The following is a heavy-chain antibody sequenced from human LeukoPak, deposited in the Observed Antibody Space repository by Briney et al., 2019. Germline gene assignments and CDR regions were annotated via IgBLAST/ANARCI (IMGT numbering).Heavy chain of an antibody. D-gene: IGHD3-22*01. CDR1: GGSISSYY. CDR2: IYYSGRI. V-gene: IGHV4-59*08. J-gene: IGHJ4*02. Sequence: SETLSLTCTVSGGSISSYYWSWIRQPPGKGLEWIGYIYYSGRIDYNPSLNSRVTISVDTSKNQFSLRLSSVTAADTAVYYCARRDYYDLGDYFDYWGQGTLVTVSS. CDR3: ARRDYYDLGDYFDY.